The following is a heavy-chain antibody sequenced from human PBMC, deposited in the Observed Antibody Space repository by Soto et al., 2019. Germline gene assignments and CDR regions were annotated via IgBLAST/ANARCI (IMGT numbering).Heavy chain of an antibody. Sequence: DVQLVESGGGLIQPGESLRLSCAAFGLTVSGKKYVAWVRQAPGKGLDWVSALYDVDGTYYADSVKGRFTTSRDSFKTTVYLQMNGLRPDDTAVYYCASWHEREHAYDVWGQGTTVTVSS. V-gene: IGHV3-53*01. CDR2: LYDVDGT. CDR3: ASWHEREHAYDV. CDR1: GLTVSGKKY. D-gene: IGHD1-1*01. J-gene: IGHJ3*01.